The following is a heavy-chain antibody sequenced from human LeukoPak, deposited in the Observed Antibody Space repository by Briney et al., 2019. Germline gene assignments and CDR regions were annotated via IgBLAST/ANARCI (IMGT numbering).Heavy chain of an antibody. CDR3: ARVLYSSSWYFKVVGAFDI. V-gene: IGHV5-51*01. CDR1: GYSFSSYW. CDR2: IYPGDSDT. D-gene: IGHD6-13*01. J-gene: IGHJ3*02. Sequence: NHGESLEISCKGSGYSFSSYWIGWLRQMPGKSLEWMGIIYPGDSDTRYSPSFQGQVTISADKSISTDYLQWSSLQASDTAIYYCARVLYSSSWYFKVVGAFDIWGQGTMVTVSS.